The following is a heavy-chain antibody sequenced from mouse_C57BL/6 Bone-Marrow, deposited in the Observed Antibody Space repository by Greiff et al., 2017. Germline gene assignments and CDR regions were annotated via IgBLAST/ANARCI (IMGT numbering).Heavy chain of an antibody. Sequence: QVQLQQPGAELVRPGSSVKLSCKASGYTFTSYWMHWVKQRPIQGLEWIGNIDPSDSDTHYNQKFKDKATLTVDKPSSTAYMQLSSLTSEDSAVYYCARWVYWGQGTTLTVSS. CDR3: ARWVY. V-gene: IGHV1-52*01. CDR2: IDPSDSDT. CDR1: GYTFTSYW. J-gene: IGHJ2*01.